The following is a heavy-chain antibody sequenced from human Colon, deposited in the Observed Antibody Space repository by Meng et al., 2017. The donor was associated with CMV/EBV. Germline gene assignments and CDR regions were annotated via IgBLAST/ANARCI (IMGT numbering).Heavy chain of an antibody. CDR2: IRFDAKDH. Sequence: GESLKISCAASGFNFNSYGMHWVRQAPGKGLEWVAFIRFDAKDHYYSDFVKGRFTISRDNAMSTLYLQMDDLRPDDTAVYYCAKKEASSSLDYWGQGTLVTVSS. V-gene: IGHV3-30*02. CDR3: AKKEASSSLDY. CDR1: GFNFNSYG. J-gene: IGHJ4*02. D-gene: IGHD6-6*01.